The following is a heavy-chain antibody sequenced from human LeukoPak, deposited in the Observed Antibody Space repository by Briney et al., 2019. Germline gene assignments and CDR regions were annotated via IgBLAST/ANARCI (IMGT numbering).Heavy chain of an antibody. CDR3: ARDRVVRGVIMTDY. Sequence: GGSLRLSCAASGFTFSSYSMNWVRQAPGKGLEWVSSISSSSNYIYYADSVKGRFTISRDNAKNSLYLQMNSLRAEDTAVYYCARDRVVRGVIMTDYWGQGTLVTVSS. CDR1: GFTFSSYS. CDR2: ISSSSNYI. D-gene: IGHD3-10*01. V-gene: IGHV3-21*01. J-gene: IGHJ4*02.